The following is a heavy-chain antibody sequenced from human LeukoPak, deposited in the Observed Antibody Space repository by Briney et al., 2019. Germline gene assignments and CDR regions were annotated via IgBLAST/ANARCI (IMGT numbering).Heavy chain of an antibody. CDR2: IQFDGTSK. CDR3: AKDVSGLVVGGGIWFDP. J-gene: IGHJ5*02. CDR1: GFTFSRYG. D-gene: IGHD2-15*01. V-gene: IGHV3-30*02. Sequence: GGSLRLSCAASGFTFSRYGIHWVRQAPGKGLEWVTFIQFDGTSKYYEDSVKGRFTISRDNSKNTLYLQMNSLRPEDTAVYYCAKDVSGLVVGGGIWFDPGGQGTLVTVTS.